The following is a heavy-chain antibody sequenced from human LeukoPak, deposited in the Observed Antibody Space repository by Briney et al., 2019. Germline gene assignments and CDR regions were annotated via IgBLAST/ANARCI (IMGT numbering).Heavy chain of an antibody. D-gene: IGHD3-3*01. CDR2: IYYSGST. CDR3: ARGYDFWSGYSLGMDV. V-gene: IGHV4-59*07. CDR1: GGSLSSYY. J-gene: IGHJ6*02. Sequence: SDTLSLTCTVSGGSLSSYYWSWLRQPPGKGLEWIGYIYYSGSTNYNPSLKSRVTISVDTSKNQFSLKLSSVTAADTAVYYCARGYDFWSGYSLGMDVWGQGTTVTVSS.